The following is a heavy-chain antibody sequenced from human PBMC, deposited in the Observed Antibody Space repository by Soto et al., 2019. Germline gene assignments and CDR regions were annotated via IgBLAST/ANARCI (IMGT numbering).Heavy chain of an antibody. V-gene: IGHV4-34*01. CDR1: GGSFSGYY. Sequence: SETLSLTCAVYGGSFSGYYWSWIRQPPGKGLEWIGEINHSGSTNYNPSLKSRVTISVDTSKNQFSLKLSSVTAADTAVYYCARGTIGYDSSGYYPAPNYFDYWGQGTLVTVSS. CDR3: ARGTIGYDSSGYYPAPNYFDY. D-gene: IGHD3-22*01. CDR2: INHSGST. J-gene: IGHJ4*02.